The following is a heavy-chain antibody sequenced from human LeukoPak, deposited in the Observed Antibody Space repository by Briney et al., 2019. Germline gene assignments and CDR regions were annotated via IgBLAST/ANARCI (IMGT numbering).Heavy chain of an antibody. CDR2: ISGTGNAI. CDR1: GFTFSSYG. Sequence: PGRSLRLSCAASGFTFSSYGMHWVRQAPGKGLEWVSYISGTGNAIYYADSVKGRFTISRDNSKNTLYLQMNSLRAEDTAVYYCASCFTDGDCEYWGQGTLVTVSS. CDR3: ASCFTDGDCEY. J-gene: IGHJ4*02. V-gene: IGHV3-48*01. D-gene: IGHD4-17*01.